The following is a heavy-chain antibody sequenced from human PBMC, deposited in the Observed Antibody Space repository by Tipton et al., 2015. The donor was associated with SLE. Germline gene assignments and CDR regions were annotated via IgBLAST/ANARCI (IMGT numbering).Heavy chain of an antibody. Sequence: GSLRLSCTVSGGSISSHYWSWIRQPPGKGLEWIGYIYNSGSGNYNPYLKSRVTISVDTSKNQFSLKLSSVSAADTAVYYWARSDYYDSSGYYSYDFDIWGQGTMVTVSS. J-gene: IGHJ3*02. CDR3: ARSDYYDSSGYYSYDFDI. D-gene: IGHD3-22*01. CDR2: IYNSGSG. CDR1: GGSISSHY. V-gene: IGHV4-59*11.